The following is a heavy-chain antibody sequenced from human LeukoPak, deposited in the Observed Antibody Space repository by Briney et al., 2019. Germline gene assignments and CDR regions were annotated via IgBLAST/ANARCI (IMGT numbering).Heavy chain of an antibody. J-gene: IGHJ4*02. V-gene: IGHV3-49*03. Sequence: GGSLRLSCTGSGFTFGDYSMTWFRQAPGKGLEWVSFIRNKVAGGTAEYAASVKDRFTISRDDSKSIAYLQMNSLKTEDTAVYYCTRDWVMTDYWGQGTLVTVSS. CDR2: IRNKVAGGTA. CDR1: GFTFGDYS. CDR3: TRDWVMTDY. D-gene: IGHD2-21*01.